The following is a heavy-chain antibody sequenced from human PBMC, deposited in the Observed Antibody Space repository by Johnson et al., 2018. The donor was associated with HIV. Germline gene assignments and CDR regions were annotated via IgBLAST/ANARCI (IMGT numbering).Heavy chain of an antibody. CDR1: GFTVSSNY. Sequence: VQLVESGGGLIQPGGSLRLSCAASGFTVSSNYMSWVRQPPGKGLEWVSVIYSGGSTYYADTVKGRFTISRDNSKNTLYLLMNSLRAEDTALYYCAKDLRSVNLDAFDIWGQGTMVTVSS. J-gene: IGHJ3*02. CDR2: IYSGGST. V-gene: IGHV3-53*01. D-gene: IGHD5/OR15-5a*01. CDR3: AKDLRSVNLDAFDI.